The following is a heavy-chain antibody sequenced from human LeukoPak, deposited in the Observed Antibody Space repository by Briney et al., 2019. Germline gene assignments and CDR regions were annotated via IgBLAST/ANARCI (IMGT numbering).Heavy chain of an antibody. Sequence: SETLSLTCTVSGGSISSSSYYWGWIRQPPGKGLEWIGSIYYSGSTYYSPSLKSRVTISVDTSKNQFSLKLSSVTAADTAVYYCASCRSSGWADLFAFDIWGQGTMVTVSS. V-gene: IGHV4-39*01. J-gene: IGHJ3*02. CDR3: ASCRSSGWADLFAFDI. CDR2: IYYSGST. CDR1: GGSISSSSYY. D-gene: IGHD6-19*01.